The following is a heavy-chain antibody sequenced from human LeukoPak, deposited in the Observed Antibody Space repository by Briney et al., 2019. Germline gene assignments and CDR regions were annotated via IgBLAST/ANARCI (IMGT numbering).Heavy chain of an antibody. CDR1: GFTFSSYA. J-gene: IGHJ4*02. D-gene: IGHD3-10*01. CDR3: AKDGVYYASGTAIDY. Sequence: GGSLRLSCAASGFTFSSYAMNWVRQAPGKGLEWVSAISGRAGSTSYADSVKGRFTISRDNSKNTLYLQMNSLRAEDTAVYYCAKDGVYYASGTAIDYWGQGTLVTVSS. V-gene: IGHV3-23*01. CDR2: ISGRAGST.